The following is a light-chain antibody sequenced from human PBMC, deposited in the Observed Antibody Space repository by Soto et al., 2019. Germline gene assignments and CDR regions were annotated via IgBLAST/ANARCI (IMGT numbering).Light chain of an antibody. Sequence: ESVLTQSPVTLYLSPRERATLSCRASQSVSSKLAWYQQKPGQAPRLLIYGASARATGIPARFSGSGSGTEFTLTISSLQSEDFAVYYCQQYDNWPWTFGQGTNVDI. CDR3: QQYDNWPWT. CDR1: QSVSSK. CDR2: GAS. J-gene: IGKJ1*01. V-gene: IGKV3-15*01.